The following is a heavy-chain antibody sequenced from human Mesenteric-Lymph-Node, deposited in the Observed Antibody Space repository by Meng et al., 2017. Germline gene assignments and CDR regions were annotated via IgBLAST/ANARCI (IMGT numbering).Heavy chain of an antibody. CDR1: GHTFTNYG. Sequence: QAQLWKAGGQVKKPGASVKVSCKASGHTFTNYGITWVRQAPGQGLEWMGWINAYNGDTNYAQTLQGRVTMTTDTSTSTAYMELRSLRSDDTAVYYCARVEVGITSGDYWGQGTLVTVSS. CDR3: ARVEVGITSGDY. CDR2: INAYNGDT. V-gene: IGHV1-18*01. D-gene: IGHD1-26*01. J-gene: IGHJ4*02.